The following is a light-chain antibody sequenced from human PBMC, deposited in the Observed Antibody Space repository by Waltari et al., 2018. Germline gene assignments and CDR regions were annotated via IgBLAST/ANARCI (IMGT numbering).Light chain of an antibody. CDR3: QHYNNWPPWT. CDR1: QSISSN. V-gene: IGKV3-15*01. CDR2: GAS. J-gene: IGKJ1*01. Sequence: EIVMTQSPATLSVSPGERATLSCRARQSISSNLAWYQHKPGQAPRLLIYGASTRATGIAARFSGTGSGTEFTLTISSLQSEDFAVYYCQHYNNWPPWTFGQGTKVEIK.